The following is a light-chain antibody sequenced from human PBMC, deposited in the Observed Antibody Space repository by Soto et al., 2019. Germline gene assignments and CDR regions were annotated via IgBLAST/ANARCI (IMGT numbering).Light chain of an antibody. Sequence: QAVVTQEPSFSVSPGGTVTLTCGLSSGSLSTGYYPSWYQQTPGQAPRTLIYNTNTRSSGVPDRFSGSILGNKAALTITGAQADDESDCYCVLYMGSGIWVFGGGTKLTVL. CDR2: NTN. J-gene: IGLJ3*02. CDR3: VLYMGSGIWV. CDR1: SGSLSTGYY. V-gene: IGLV8-61*01.